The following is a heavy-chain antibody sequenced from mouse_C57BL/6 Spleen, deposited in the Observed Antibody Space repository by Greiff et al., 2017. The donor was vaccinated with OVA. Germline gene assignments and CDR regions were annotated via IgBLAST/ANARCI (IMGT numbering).Heavy chain of an antibody. CDR3: ATHRGNYDYAMDY. CDR1: GFSLTSYG. Sequence: VKLVESGPGLVAPSQSLSITCTVSGFSLTSYGVHWVRQPPGKGLEWLVVIWSDGSTTYNSALKSRLSISKDNSKSQVFLKMNSLQTDDTAMYYCATHRGNYDYAMDYWGQGTSVTVSS. D-gene: IGHD2-1*01. J-gene: IGHJ4*01. CDR2: IWSDGST. V-gene: IGHV2-6-1*01.